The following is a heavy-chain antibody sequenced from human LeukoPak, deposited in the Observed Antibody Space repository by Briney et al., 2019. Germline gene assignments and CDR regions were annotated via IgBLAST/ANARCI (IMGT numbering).Heavy chain of an antibody. CDR1: GYTFTNND. CDR3: ARGYDSSGYNYYYYYMDV. CDR2: MNPNSGNT. J-gene: IGHJ6*03. V-gene: IGHV1-8*03. D-gene: IGHD3-22*01. Sequence: ASVKVSCKASGYTFTNNDINWVRQATGQGLEWMGWMNPNSGNTGYAQKFQGRVTITRNTSISTAYMELSSLRSEDTAVYYCARGYDSSGYNYYYYYMDVWGKGTTVTVSS.